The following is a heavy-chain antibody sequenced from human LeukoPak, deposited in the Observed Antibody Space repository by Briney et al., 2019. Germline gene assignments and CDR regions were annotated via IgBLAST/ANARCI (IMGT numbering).Heavy chain of an antibody. Sequence: GGSLRLSCAASGFTFSSYSMNWVRQAPGKGLEWASSISSSSSYIYYADSVKGRFTISRNNAKNSLYLQMNSLRAEDTAVYYCARDWGSSWYEEDYYYYYGMDVWGQGTLVTVSS. V-gene: IGHV3-21*01. J-gene: IGHJ6*02. CDR2: ISSSSSYI. D-gene: IGHD6-13*01. CDR1: GFTFSSYS. CDR3: ARDWGSSWYEEDYYYYYGMDV.